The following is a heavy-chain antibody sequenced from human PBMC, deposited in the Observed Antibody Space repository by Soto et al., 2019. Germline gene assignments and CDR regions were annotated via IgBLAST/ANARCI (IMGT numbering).Heavy chain of an antibody. V-gene: IGHV4-59*08. J-gene: IGHJ4*02. CDR1: GGSISSSY. CDR2: IYYSGST. D-gene: IGHD4-17*01. CDR3: ARLVPYGDYFDY. Sequence: SETLSLTCTVSGGSISSSYWSWFRQPPGKGLEWIGYIYYSGSTNYNPSLKSRVTISVDTSKNQFSLKLSSVTAADTAVYYCARLVPYGDYFDYWGQGTLVTVS.